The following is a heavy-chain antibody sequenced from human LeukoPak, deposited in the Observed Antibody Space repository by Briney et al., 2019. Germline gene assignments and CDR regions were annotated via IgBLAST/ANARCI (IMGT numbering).Heavy chain of an antibody. CDR3: ARAGTVVTIFDY. D-gene: IGHD4-23*01. Sequence: SETLSLTCTVSGGSISSSSYYWGWIRQPPGKGLEWIGSIYYSGSTYYNPSLKSRVTISVDTSKNQFSLKLSSVTAADTAVYYCARAGTVVTIFDYWGQGTLVTVSS. CDR1: GGSISSSSYY. V-gene: IGHV4-39*07. CDR2: IYYSGST. J-gene: IGHJ4*02.